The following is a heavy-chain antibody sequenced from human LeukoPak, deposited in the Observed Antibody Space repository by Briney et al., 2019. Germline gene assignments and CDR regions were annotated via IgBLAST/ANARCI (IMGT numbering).Heavy chain of an antibody. V-gene: IGHV3-43*01. Sequence: GGSLRLSCAASGLTFADYTMHWVRQAPGKGLEWVSLISRNGVATKYADSVRGRFTISRDNAKNSLYLQMNSLRAEDTALYYCAGDRDYDSSAAFDYWGQGTLVTVSS. D-gene: IGHD3-22*01. CDR2: ISRNGVAT. CDR1: GLTFADYT. J-gene: IGHJ4*02. CDR3: AGDRDYDSSAAFDY.